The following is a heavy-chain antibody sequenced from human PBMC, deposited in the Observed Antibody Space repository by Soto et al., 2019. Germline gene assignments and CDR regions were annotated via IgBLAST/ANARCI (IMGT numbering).Heavy chain of an antibody. Sequence: VQLVESGGGVVQPGRSLRLSCAASGFTFSDYAMHWVRQAPGKGPEWVAVVSHDGRNTHYADSVKGRFTISRDSSKNTVSLEMTSLRAEDTAVYYYAKGGRQWLVRSDINYWGQGALVTVSS. CDR2: VSHDGRNT. CDR1: GFTFSDYA. V-gene: IGHV3-30*18. CDR3: AKGGRQWLVRSDINY. D-gene: IGHD6-19*01. J-gene: IGHJ4*02.